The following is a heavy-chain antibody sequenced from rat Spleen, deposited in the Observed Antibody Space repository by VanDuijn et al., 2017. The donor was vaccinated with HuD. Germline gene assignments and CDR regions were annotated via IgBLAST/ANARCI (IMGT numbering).Heavy chain of an antibody. V-gene: IGHV2-30*01. D-gene: IGHD1-8*01. CDR1: GFSLTSYN. J-gene: IGHJ2*01. Sequence: QVQLKESGPDLVQPSQTLSLTCTVSGFSLTSYNVHWVRQPTGKGLEWMGVIWTGGSTDYNSALKSRLSISRDTSKSQVFLKMNSLQTEDTAMYFCARSGLTTVGVPFDYWGQGVMVTVSS. CDR3: ARSGLTTVGVPFDY. CDR2: IWTGGST.